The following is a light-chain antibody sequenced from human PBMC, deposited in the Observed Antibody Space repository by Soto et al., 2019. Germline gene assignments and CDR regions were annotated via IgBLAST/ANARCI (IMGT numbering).Light chain of an antibody. CDR1: QTVRSY. CDR3: QQRSDLVT. CDR2: DTS. V-gene: IGKV3-11*01. J-gene: IGKJ4*01. Sequence: VLTQSPATLSLSPGERATLSCRASQTVRSYLAWYQQKPGQAPRLLLYDTSNRATGIPARFSGSGSGTDFTLTISILEPEDFAVYHCQQRSDLVTFGGGTKVEIK.